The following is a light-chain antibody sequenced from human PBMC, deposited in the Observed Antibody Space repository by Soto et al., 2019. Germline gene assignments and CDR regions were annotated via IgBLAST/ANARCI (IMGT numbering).Light chain of an antibody. CDR3: QQYESYMT. V-gene: IGKV1-5*01. Sequence: DIQMTQSPSTLSTSVGDRVTITCRAVHSIGTYLAWYQQKPGKAPRLLIYDASSLESGVPSRFSGSGSGTEFTLIISSLQPDDLVIYYCQQYESYMTFGQGTKVDIK. CDR2: DAS. CDR1: HSIGTY. J-gene: IGKJ1*01.